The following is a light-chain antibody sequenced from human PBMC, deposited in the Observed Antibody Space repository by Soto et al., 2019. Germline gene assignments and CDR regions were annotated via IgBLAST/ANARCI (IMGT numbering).Light chain of an antibody. J-gene: IGKJ4*01. CDR2: KAS. CDR1: QSISNW. Sequence: DIQMTQSPSTLSASVGDRVTITCRASQSISNWLARYQQKPGKAPNLLIYKASSLESGVPSRFSGSGSGTEFTLTISSLQTDDFATYYCQQYNTYPLTFGGGTKVDIK. CDR3: QQYNTYPLT. V-gene: IGKV1-5*03.